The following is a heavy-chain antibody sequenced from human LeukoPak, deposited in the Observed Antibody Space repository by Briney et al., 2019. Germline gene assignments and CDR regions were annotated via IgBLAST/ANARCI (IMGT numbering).Heavy chain of an antibody. D-gene: IGHD3-22*01. V-gene: IGHV1-69*13. CDR3: ARPRDNYYDSSGYYYVPFDY. CDR1: GGTFSSYA. CDR2: IIPIFGTA. Sequence: PGASVKVSCKASGGTFSSYAISWVRQAPGQGLEWMGGIIPIFGTANYAQKFQGRVTITADESTSTAYMELSSLRSEDTAVYYRARPRDNYYDSSGYYYVPFDYWGQGTLVTVSS. J-gene: IGHJ4*02.